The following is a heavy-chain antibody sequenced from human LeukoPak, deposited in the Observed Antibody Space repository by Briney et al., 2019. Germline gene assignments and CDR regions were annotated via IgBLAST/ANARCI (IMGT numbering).Heavy chain of an antibody. Sequence: PSVTLSLTCTVSGGSISSSSYYWGWIRQPPGKGLEWIGSIYHSGSTYYNPSLKSRVTISVDTSKNQFSLKLSSVTAADTAVYYCARVSVGATTFFDYWGQGTLVTVSS. CDR3: ARVSVGATTFFDY. D-gene: IGHD1-26*01. J-gene: IGHJ4*02. CDR1: GGSISSSSYY. V-gene: IGHV4-39*07. CDR2: IYHSGST.